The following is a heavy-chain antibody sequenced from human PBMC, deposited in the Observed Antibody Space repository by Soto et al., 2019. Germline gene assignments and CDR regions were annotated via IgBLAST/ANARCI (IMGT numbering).Heavy chain of an antibody. CDR1: GFTFSSYS. D-gene: IGHD4-17*01. CDR3: ARGGGGGDYAYYYYYYYMDV. Sequence: GSLRLSCAASGFTFSSYSMNWVRQAPGKGLEWVSSISSSSSYIYYADSVKGRFTISRDNAKNSLYLQMNSLRAEDTAVYYCARGGGGGDYAYYYYYYYMDVWGKGTTVTVSS. J-gene: IGHJ6*03. V-gene: IGHV3-21*01. CDR2: ISSSSSYI.